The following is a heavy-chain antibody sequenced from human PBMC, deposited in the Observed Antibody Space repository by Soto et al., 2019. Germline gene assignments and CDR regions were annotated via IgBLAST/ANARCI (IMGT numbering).Heavy chain of an antibody. D-gene: IGHD2-8*01. CDR1: GFTFSSYD. Sequence: GSLRLSCAASGFTFSSYDMHWVRQATGKGLEWVSAIGTADDTYYPGSVKGRFTISRENAKNSLYLQMNSLRAEDTAVYYCTRQRDIVLMSYYYYYMDVWGKGTTVTVSS. J-gene: IGHJ6*03. V-gene: IGHV3-13*01. CDR3: TRQRDIVLMSYYYYYMDV. CDR2: IGTADDT.